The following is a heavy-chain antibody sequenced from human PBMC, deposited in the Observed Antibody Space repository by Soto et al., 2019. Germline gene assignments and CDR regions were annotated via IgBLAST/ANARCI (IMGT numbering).Heavy chain of an antibody. J-gene: IGHJ4*02. CDR3: ARGRTNYDFWSGYRSDVDY. D-gene: IGHD3-3*01. CDR1: GGSFSGYY. V-gene: IGHV4-34*01. Sequence: SETLSLTCAVYGGSFSGYYWSWIRQPPGKGLEWIGEINHSGSTNYNPSLKSRVTISVDTSKNQFSLKLSSVTAADTAVYYCARGRTNYDFWSGYRSDVDYWGQGTLVTVSS. CDR2: INHSGST.